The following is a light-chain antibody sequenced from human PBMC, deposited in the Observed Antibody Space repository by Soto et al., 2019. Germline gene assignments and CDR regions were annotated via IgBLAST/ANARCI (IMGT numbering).Light chain of an antibody. CDR1: QSLSSW. Sequence: DIQMTQSPSTLSASVGDRVTITCRASQSLSSWLAWYQQKPGKAPKLLIYKASSLESGVPSRFSGSGSGTECTLTISSLQPDDFATYYCQQYNSYWTFGQGTKVEIK. CDR3: QQYNSYWT. V-gene: IGKV1-5*03. J-gene: IGKJ1*01. CDR2: KAS.